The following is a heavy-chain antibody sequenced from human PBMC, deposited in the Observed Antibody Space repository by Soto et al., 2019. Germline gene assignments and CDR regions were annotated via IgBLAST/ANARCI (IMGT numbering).Heavy chain of an antibody. CDR3: AKEGTSGLGYFDY. V-gene: IGHV3-23*01. Sequence: EVQLLESGGGLVQPGGSLRLSCAASGFTFSNYAMNWVRQAPGKGLEWVSTISGSGGSPYYADSVKGRCTISRDNSTTTLYLQMNSLRAGDLDIYSCAKEGTSGLGYFDYWGQGTLVTVSS. D-gene: IGHD6-19*01. CDR1: GFTFSNYA. J-gene: IGHJ4*02. CDR2: ISGSGGSP.